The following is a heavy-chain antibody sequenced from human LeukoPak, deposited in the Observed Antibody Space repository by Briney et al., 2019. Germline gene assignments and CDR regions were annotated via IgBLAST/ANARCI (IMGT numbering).Heavy chain of an antibody. CDR3: ARDPYCSGGSCYWYFDL. Sequence: SETLSLTCTVSGGSISNYYWSWIRQPAGKGLEWIGRIYTSGSTNYNPSLKSRVTMSVDTSKNQFSLKLSSVTAADTAVYYCARDPYCSGGSCYWYFDLWGRGTLVTVSS. CDR1: GGSISNYY. J-gene: IGHJ2*01. D-gene: IGHD2-15*01. CDR2: IYTSGST. V-gene: IGHV4-4*07.